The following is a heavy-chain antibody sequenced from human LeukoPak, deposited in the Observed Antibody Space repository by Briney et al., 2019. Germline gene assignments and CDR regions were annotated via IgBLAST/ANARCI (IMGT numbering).Heavy chain of an antibody. Sequence: SETLSLTCTVSGGSISSYYWSWIRQPAGKGLEWIGRIYTSGSTNYNPSLKSRVTISVDTSKNQFSLKLSSVTAADTAVYYCARGLLYYYDKAPVDYWGQGTLVTVSS. CDR3: ARGLLYYYDKAPVDY. CDR1: GGSISSYY. J-gene: IGHJ4*02. V-gene: IGHV4-4*07. CDR2: IYTSGST. D-gene: IGHD3-22*01.